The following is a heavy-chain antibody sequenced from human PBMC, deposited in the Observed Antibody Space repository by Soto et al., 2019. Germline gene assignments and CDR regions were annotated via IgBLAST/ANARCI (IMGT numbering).Heavy chain of an antibody. J-gene: IGHJ5*02. CDR1: GFSLSTSGVG. CDR2: IYWDDDK. V-gene: IGHV2-5*02. D-gene: IGHD3-3*01. CDR3: AHRMYDDFWSGQDNWFDP. Sequence: QITLKESGPTLVKPTQTLTLTCTFSGFSLSTSGVGVGWIRQPPGKALEWLALIYWDDDKRYSPSLKSRLTITEDTSKNQVVRTMTNMDPVDTATYYCAHRMYDDFWSGQDNWFDPWGQGTLVTVSS.